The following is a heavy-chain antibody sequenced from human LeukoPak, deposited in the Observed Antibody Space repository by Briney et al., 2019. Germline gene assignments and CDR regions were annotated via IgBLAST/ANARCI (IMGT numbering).Heavy chain of an antibody. Sequence: PGGSLRLSCAASGFTFRNYGMSWVRQAPGKGLEWVSAISGTGGTAYYADSVKGRFTISRDNSKNTLYLRMNSLRAEDTAVYYCATYPYCGGDCYLGRDYWGQGTLVTVSS. J-gene: IGHJ4*02. V-gene: IGHV3-23*01. CDR1: GFTFRNYG. CDR2: ISGTGGTA. CDR3: ATYPYCGGDCYLGRDY. D-gene: IGHD2-21*02.